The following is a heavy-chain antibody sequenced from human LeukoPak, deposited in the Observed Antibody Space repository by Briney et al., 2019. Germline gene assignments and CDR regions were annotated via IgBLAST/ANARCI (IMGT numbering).Heavy chain of an antibody. CDR2: IIPSGHTT. Sequence: PGGSLRLSCAASGLTFSNYGMTWVRQAPGKGLEWVSGIIPSGHTTYYADSVRGRFTISRDNSRNTVYLQMNSLRAEDTAVYYCAKDDRWLQFCCWGQGTLVTVSA. CDR1: GLTFSNYG. D-gene: IGHD5-24*01. J-gene: IGHJ4*02. CDR3: AKDDRWLQFCC. V-gene: IGHV3-23*01.